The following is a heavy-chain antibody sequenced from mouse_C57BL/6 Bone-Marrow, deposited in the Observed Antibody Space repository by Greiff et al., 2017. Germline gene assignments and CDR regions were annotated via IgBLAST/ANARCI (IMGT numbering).Heavy chain of an antibody. J-gene: IGHJ4*01. D-gene: IGHD1-1*01. CDR2: ISSGGDYI. CDR1: GFTFSSYA. V-gene: IGHV5-9-1*02. Sequence: VESGEGLVKPGGSLKLSCAASGFTFSSYAMSWVRQTPEKRLEGVAYISSGGDYIYYADTVKGRFTISGDNARNTLYLQMSSLKSEDTAMYYCTRDYYGRGTYAMDYWGQGTSVTVSS. CDR3: TRDYYGRGTYAMDY.